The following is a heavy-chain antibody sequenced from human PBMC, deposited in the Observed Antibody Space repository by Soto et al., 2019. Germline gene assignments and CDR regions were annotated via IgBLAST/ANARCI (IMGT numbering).Heavy chain of an antibody. V-gene: IGHV3-30-3*01. CDR2: ISYDGSNK. J-gene: IGHJ5*02. D-gene: IGHD2-2*01. Sequence: PGGSLRLSCAASGFTFSSYAMHWVRQAPGKGLEWVAVISYDGSNKYYADSVKGRFTISRDNSKNTLYLQMNSLRAEDTAVYYCARSGRRYCSSTSCYLNWFDPWGQGT. CDR1: GFTFSSYA. CDR3: ARSGRRYCSSTSCYLNWFDP.